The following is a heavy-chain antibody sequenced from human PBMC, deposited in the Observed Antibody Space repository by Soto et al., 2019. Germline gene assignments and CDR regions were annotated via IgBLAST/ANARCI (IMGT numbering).Heavy chain of an antibody. D-gene: IGHD2-2*02. Sequence: ASXKASCKASGGTFSSYAISWVRQAPGQGRESMXGIIPXFGTANYAQKXXGRVTITXXESKSTAYMELSSMRSEDTAVYYCASGLNLYDYCGQGTLATVSS. V-gene: IGHV1-69*13. CDR1: GGTFSSYA. J-gene: IGHJ4*02. CDR2: IIPXFGTA. CDR3: ASGLNLYDY.